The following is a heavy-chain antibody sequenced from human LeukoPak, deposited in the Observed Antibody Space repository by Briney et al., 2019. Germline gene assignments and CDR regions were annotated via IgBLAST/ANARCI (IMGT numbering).Heavy chain of an antibody. J-gene: IGHJ5*02. Sequence: SETLSLTCTVSGGSISSGGYYWSWIRQHPGKGLEWIGYIYYSGSTYYNPSLKSRVTISVDTSKNQFSLKLSSVTAADTAVCYCARDPIVVVPAASISQEALRHWSDPWGQGTLVTVSS. CDR1: GGSISSGGYY. V-gene: IGHV4-31*03. CDR2: IYYSGST. CDR3: ARDPIVVVPAASISQEALRHWSDP. D-gene: IGHD2-2*01.